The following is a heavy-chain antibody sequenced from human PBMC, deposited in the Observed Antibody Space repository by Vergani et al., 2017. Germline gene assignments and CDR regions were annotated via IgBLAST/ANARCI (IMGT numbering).Heavy chain of an antibody. J-gene: IGHJ6*02. CDR1: GFTFSRHG. CDR3: ARDQPHSSGWYYYYGMDV. D-gene: IGHD6-19*01. Sequence: VQLVESGGSVVQPGTSLRLSCGASGFTFSRHGMHWVRQAPGKGLEWVANIKQDGSEKYYVDSVKGRFTISRDDAKNSLYLQMNSLRAEDTAVYYCARDQPHSSGWYYYYGMDVWGQGTTVTVSS. V-gene: IGHV3-7*01. CDR2: IKQDGSEK.